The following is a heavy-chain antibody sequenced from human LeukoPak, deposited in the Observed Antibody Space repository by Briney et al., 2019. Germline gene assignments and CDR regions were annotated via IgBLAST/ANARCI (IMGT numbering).Heavy chain of an antibody. V-gene: IGHV4-34*01. Sequence: PSETLSLTCAVYGGSFSGCYWSWIRQPPGKGLEWIGEINHSGSTNYNPSLKSRVTISVDTSKNQFSLKLSSVTAADTAVYYCARIVEMATITWGQGALVTVSS. CDR1: GGSFSGCY. D-gene: IGHD5-24*01. J-gene: IGHJ5*02. CDR2: INHSGST. CDR3: ARIVEMATIT.